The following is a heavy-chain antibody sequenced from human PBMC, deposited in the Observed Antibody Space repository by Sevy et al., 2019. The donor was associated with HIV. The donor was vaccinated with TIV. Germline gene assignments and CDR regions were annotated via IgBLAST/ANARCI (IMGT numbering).Heavy chain of an antibody. J-gene: IGHJ3*01. CDR3: ASLPINYYDTSGSSGDDAFDL. CDR1: GFTFNNYG. Sequence: WGSLRLSCAASGFTFNNYGMHWVRQAPGKGLEWVAVIWNDQINKHYADSVKGRFTISRDNSKNTLYLQMNSLRAEDTAVYYCASLPINYYDTSGSSGDDAFDLWGRGTMVTVSS. CDR2: IWNDQINK. V-gene: IGHV3-33*03. D-gene: IGHD3-22*01.